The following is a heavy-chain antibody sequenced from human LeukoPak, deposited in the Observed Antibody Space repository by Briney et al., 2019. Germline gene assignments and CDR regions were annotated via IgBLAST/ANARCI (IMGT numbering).Heavy chain of an antibody. J-gene: IGHJ3*02. D-gene: IGHD3-22*01. CDR3: ARDLASYYDSSGYFDAFDI. CDR2: VYYNGNF. Sequence: PSETLSLTCTVSGGSVSSGLHYWNWIRQPPGKGLEWMGYVYYNGNFNYSPSLESRVTMSLDTSKNQFSLRLSSVTAADTAVYYCARDLASYYDSSGYFDAFDIWGQGTMVTVSS. CDR1: GGSVSSGLHY. V-gene: IGHV4-61*01.